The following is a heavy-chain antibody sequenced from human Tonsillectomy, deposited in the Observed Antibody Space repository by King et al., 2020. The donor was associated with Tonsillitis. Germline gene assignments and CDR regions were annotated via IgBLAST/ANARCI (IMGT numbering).Heavy chain of an antibody. J-gene: IGHJ3*02. CDR1: GYTFTSYG. Sequence: QLVQSGAEVKKPGASVKVSCKASGYTFTSYGISWVRQAPGQGLEWMGWIRANNGNTNYAQKLQGRVTMTTDTSTSTAYMELRSLRSDDTAVYYCARDRAPYDSSGYYDAFDIWGQGTMVTVSS. CDR2: IRANNGNT. D-gene: IGHD3-22*01. CDR3: ARDRAPYDSSGYYDAFDI. V-gene: IGHV1-18*01.